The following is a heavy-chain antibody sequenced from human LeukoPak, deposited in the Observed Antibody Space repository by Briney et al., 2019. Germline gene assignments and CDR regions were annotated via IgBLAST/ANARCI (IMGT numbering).Heavy chain of an antibody. J-gene: IGHJ4*02. D-gene: IGHD2-15*01. CDR1: GFTFSSYW. V-gene: IGHV3-74*01. Sequence: GGSLRLSCAASGFTFSSYWMHWVRQAPGKGLVWVSRINTDGSRTYYADSVKGRFTISRDNAKNTLHLQMNSLRAEDTAAYYCAKFAQRYCSGGSCHPFDYWGQGTLVTVSS. CDR2: INTDGSRT. CDR3: AKFAQRYCSGGSCHPFDY.